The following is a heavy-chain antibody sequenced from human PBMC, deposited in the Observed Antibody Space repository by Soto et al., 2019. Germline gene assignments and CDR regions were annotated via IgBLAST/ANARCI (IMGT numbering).Heavy chain of an antibody. J-gene: IGHJ6*02. CDR1: GFTFSSYA. V-gene: IGHV3-64D*06. CDR3: VKPMVRGVIRVVLVNYGMDV. CDR2: ISSNGGST. D-gene: IGHD3-10*01. Sequence: GGSLRLSCAASGFTFSSYAMHWVRQAPGKGLEYVSAISSNGGSTYYADSVKGRFTISRDNSKNTLYLQMSSLRAEDTAVYYCVKPMVRGVIRVVLVNYGMDVWGQGTTVTVSS.